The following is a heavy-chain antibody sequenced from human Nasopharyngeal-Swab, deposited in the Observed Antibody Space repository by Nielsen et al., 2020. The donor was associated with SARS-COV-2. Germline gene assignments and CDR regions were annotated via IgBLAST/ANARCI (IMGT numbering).Heavy chain of an antibody. D-gene: IGHD5-18*01. CDR3: ARRGYSYGLVN. V-gene: IGHV5-51*01. J-gene: IGHJ4*02. CDR2: IYPGDSDT. Sequence: VRQMPGKGLEWMGIIYPGDSDTRYSPSFQGQVTISADKSISTAYLQWSSLKASDTAMYYYARRGYSYGLVNWGQGTLVTVSS.